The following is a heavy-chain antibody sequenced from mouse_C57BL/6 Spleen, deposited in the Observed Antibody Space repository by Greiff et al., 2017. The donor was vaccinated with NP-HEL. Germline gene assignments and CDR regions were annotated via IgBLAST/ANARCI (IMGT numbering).Heavy chain of an antibody. CDR1: GFNIKDDY. CDR3: TTGGLLRFDY. CDR2: IDPENGDT. Sequence: VQLKQSGAELVRPGASVKLSCTASGFNIKDDYMHWVKQRPEQGLEWIGWIDPENGDTEYASKFQGKATITADTSSNTAYLQLSSLTSEDTAVYYCTTGGLLRFDYWGQGTTLTVSS. V-gene: IGHV14-4*01. D-gene: IGHD1-1*01. J-gene: IGHJ2*01.